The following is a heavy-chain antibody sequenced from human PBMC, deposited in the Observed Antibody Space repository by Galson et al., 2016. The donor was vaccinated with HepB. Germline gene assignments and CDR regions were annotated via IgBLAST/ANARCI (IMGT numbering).Heavy chain of an antibody. CDR3: PKRHYYGSGSFYY. V-gene: IGHV3-23*01. J-gene: IGHJ4*02. CDR2: VSYSGGST. Sequence: SLRLSCAASGFTFSNYGVSWVRQAPGKGLEWVSTVSYSGGSTYYADSVKGRFTISRDNSKNTLFRQMNSLRVEDTAIHYCPKRHYYGSGSFYYWVQGTLVTGSS. D-gene: IGHD3-10*01. CDR1: GFTFSNYG.